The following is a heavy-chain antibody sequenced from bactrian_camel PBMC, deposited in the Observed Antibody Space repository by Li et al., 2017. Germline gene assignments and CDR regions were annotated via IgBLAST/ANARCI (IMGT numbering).Heavy chain of an antibody. D-gene: IGHD5*01. V-gene: IGHV3S5*01. Sequence: HVQLVESGGGSVQAGGSLRLSCAASGSIQRTNCMGWFRQAPGKGLEWVSSIYSDGSRTYYTDSVEGRFTISRDNAKNTIYLQMNSLRSEDTAVYYCETTGGSRKGGQGTQVTVS. CDR1: GSIQRTNC. J-gene: IGHJ4*01. CDR2: IYSDGSRT.